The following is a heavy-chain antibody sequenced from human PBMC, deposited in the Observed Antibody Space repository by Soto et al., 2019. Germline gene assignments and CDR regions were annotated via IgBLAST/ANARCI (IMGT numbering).Heavy chain of an antibody. J-gene: IGHJ4*02. CDR3: AKGYSSGWYEGFDY. CDR2: ISGSGGST. V-gene: IGHV3-23*01. Sequence: GSLRLSCAASGFTFSSYAMSWVRQAPGKGLEWVSAISGSGGSTYYADSVTGRFTISRDNSKNTLYLQMNSLRAEDTAVYYCAKGYSSGWYEGFDYWGLGILVTVSS. D-gene: IGHD6-19*01. CDR1: GFTFSSYA.